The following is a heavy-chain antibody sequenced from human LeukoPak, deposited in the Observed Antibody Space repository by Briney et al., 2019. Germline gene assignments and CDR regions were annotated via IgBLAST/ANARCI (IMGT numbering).Heavy chain of an antibody. CDR1: GYTFTSYD. V-gene: IGHV1-8*01. CDR3: ARDYGGSSGWFDP. D-gene: IGHD4-23*01. CDR2: MSPNSDNT. Sequence: AASVKVSCTASGYTFTSYDINWVRQATGRGLEWMGWMSPNSDNTGYAQKFQGRVTFTRDTSISTAYMELRSLTSEDTAVYYCARDYGGSSGWFDPWGQGTLVTVSS. J-gene: IGHJ5*02.